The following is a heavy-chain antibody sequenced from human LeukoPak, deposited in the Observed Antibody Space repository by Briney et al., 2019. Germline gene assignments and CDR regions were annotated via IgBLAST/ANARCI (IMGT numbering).Heavy chain of an antibody. J-gene: IGHJ6*02. CDR2: IYYSGST. CDR3: ARECGGDCYSYYYGMDV. D-gene: IGHD2-21*02. Sequence: SETLSLTCTVSGGSISNYYWTWIRQPPGKGLEWIGYIYYSGSTNYNPSLKSRVTISVDTSKNQFSLKLSSVTAADTAVYYCARECGGDCYSYYYGMDVWGQGTTVTVSS. V-gene: IGHV4-59*01. CDR1: GGSISNYY.